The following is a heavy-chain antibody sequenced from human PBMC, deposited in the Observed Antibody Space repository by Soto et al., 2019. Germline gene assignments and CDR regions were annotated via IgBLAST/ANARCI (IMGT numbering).Heavy chain of an antibody. D-gene: IGHD2-15*01. CDR1: GYRFTSYY. Sequence: GASVKVSCAACGYRFTSYYMHWVRQAPGQGLEWMGIINPSGGSTSYAQKFQGRVTMTRDTSTSTVYMELSSLRSEDTAVYYWARVYCSGGSCYSVDYWGQGTLVTVSP. CDR3: ARVYCSGGSCYSVDY. J-gene: IGHJ4*02. CDR2: INPSGGST. V-gene: IGHV1-46*01.